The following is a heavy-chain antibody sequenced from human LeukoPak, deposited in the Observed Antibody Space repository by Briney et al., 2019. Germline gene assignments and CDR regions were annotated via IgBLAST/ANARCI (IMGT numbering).Heavy chain of an antibody. CDR1: GGTFTSYA. CDR3: HKAPIRDYGGKGGGWYYFDY. CDR2: IIPIFGTA. V-gene: IGHV1-69*05. D-gene: IGHD4-23*01. J-gene: IGHJ4*02. Sequence: ASVKVSCKASGGTFTSYAISWVRQAPGQGLEWMGGIIPIFGTANYAQKFQGRVTITTDESTSTPYMEMSSLRSEDTAVYYCHKAPIRDYGGKGGGWYYFDYWGQGTLVTVSS.